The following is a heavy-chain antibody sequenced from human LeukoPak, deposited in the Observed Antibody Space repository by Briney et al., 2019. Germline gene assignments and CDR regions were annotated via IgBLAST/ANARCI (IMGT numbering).Heavy chain of an antibody. D-gene: IGHD3-16*01. Sequence: SETLSLTCTVSGGSISSYYWSWIRQPPGKGLEWIGYIYYSGSTNYNPSPKSRVTISVDTSKNQFSLKLSSVTAADTAVYYCARVLPLRWESVRLGFDPWGQGTLVTVSS. J-gene: IGHJ5*02. CDR3: ARVLPLRWESVRLGFDP. CDR1: GGSISSYY. V-gene: IGHV4-59*01. CDR2: IYYSGST.